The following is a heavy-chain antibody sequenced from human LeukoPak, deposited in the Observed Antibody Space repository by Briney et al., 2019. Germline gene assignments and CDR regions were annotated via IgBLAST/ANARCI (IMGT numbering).Heavy chain of an antibody. D-gene: IGHD3-3*01. CDR3: ARGITLFGVVIGPNWFDP. CDR2: TYYRSKWYN. Sequence: SQTLSLTCAISGDSVSSNSAAWNWIRQSPSRGLEWLGRTYYRSKWYNDYAVSVKSRITINPDTSKNQFSLQLNSVTPDDTAVYYCARGITLFGVVIGPNWFDPWGQGTLVTVCS. V-gene: IGHV6-1*01. J-gene: IGHJ5*02. CDR1: GDSVSSNSAA.